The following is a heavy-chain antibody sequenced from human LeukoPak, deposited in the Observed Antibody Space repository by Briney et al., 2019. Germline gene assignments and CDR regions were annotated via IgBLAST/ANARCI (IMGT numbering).Heavy chain of an antibody. J-gene: IGHJ4*02. CDR2: ISYDGSNK. D-gene: IGHD5-18*01. V-gene: IGHV3-30-3*01. CDR3: ASRKDTPHLPDY. CDR1: GFTFSSYA. Sequence: PGRSLRPSCAASGFTFSSYAMHWVRQAPGKGLEWVAVISYDGSNKYCADSVKGRFTISRDNSKNTLYLQMNSLRAEDTAVYYCASRKDTPHLPDYWGQGTLVTVSS.